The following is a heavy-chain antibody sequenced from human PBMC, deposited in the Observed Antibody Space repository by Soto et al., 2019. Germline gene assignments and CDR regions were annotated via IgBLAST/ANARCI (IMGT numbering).Heavy chain of an antibody. V-gene: IGHV1-18*01. CDR3: AREGDYVWGSYRFGAEWLYYYYGMDV. Sequence: ASVKVSCKASGYTFTSYGISWVRQAPGQGLEWMGWISAYNGNANYAQKLQGRVTMTTDTSTSTAYMELRSLRSDDTAVYYCAREGDYVWGSYRFGAEWLYYYYGMDVWDQGTTVTVS. D-gene: IGHD3-16*02. CDR1: GYTFTSYG. CDR2: ISAYNGNA. J-gene: IGHJ6*02.